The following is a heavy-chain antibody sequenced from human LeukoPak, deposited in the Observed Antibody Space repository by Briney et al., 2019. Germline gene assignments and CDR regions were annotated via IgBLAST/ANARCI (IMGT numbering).Heavy chain of an antibody. D-gene: IGHD3-22*01. CDR3: ARDYDSSGYYGY. CDR1: GGSISSGGYY. Sequence: SQTLSLTCTVSGGSISSGGYYWSWIRQHPGKGLEWIGEINHSGSTNYNPSLKSRLTISVDTSKNQFSLKLSSVTAADTAVYYCARDYDSSGYYGYWGQGTLVTVSS. J-gene: IGHJ4*02. CDR2: INHSGST. V-gene: IGHV4-31*03.